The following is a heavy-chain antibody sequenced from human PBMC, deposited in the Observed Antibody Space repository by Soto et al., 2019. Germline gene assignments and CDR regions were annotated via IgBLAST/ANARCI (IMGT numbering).Heavy chain of an antibody. D-gene: IGHD2-2*01. V-gene: IGHV5-51*01. CDR3: ARNGIVVPAAMPYYYGMDV. J-gene: IGHJ6*02. CDR1: GYSFTSCW. CDR2: IYPGDSDT. Sequence: GESLKISCKGSGYSFTSCWIGWVRRMPGKGLEWMGIIYPGDSDTRYSPSFQGQVTISADKSISTAYLQWSSLKASDTAMYYCARNGIVVPAAMPYYYGMDVWGQGTTVTVSS.